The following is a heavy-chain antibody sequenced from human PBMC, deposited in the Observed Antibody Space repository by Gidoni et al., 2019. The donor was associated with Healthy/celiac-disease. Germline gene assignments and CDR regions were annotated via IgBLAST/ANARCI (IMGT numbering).Heavy chain of an antibody. CDR1: GFTVSSKD. D-gene: IGHD3-22*01. CDR2: IYSGGST. CDR3: ARLGYDSSGYTYYYYGMDV. Sequence: EVQLVESGGGLIQPGGSLRLSCAASGFTVSSKDMSWVRQAPGKGLEWVSVIYSGGSTYYADPVKGRFTISRDNSKNTLYLQMNSLRAEDTAVYYCARLGYDSSGYTYYYYGMDVWGQGTTVTVSS. V-gene: IGHV3-53*01. J-gene: IGHJ6*02.